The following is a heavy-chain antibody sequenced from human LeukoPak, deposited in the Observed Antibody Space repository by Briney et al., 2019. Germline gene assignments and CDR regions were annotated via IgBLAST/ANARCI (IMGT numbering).Heavy chain of an antibody. CDR1: GYMFTGYY. V-gene: IGHV1-2*02. J-gene: IGHJ4*02. D-gene: IGHD2-21*02. CDR3: ARGYCSGDCFTLFDY. Sequence: ASVRVSCKASGYMFTGYYMHWVRQAPGQGLEWMGWINPNSGGTNYAQKFQGRVTMTRDTSISTAYMELSSLRSDDTAVYYCARGYCSGDCFTLFDYWGQGTLVTVSS. CDR2: INPNSGGT.